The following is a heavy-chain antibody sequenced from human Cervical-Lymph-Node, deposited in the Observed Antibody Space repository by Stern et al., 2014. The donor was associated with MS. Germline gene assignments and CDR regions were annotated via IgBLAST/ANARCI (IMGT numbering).Heavy chain of an antibody. Sequence: DQLVESGGGVVQPGRSLRLSCAASRFTFRSYGLHWVRQAPGKGLEWVALISYDGTKKYYAESVKGRFSISRDNSRNMLYLQMNSLRDDDTAVYYCARVAPSAVYFDFWGQGTLLTVSS. CDR1: RFTFRSYG. J-gene: IGHJ4*02. V-gene: IGHV3-30*04. CDR3: ARVAPSAVYFDF. D-gene: IGHD2-2*01. CDR2: ISYDGTKK.